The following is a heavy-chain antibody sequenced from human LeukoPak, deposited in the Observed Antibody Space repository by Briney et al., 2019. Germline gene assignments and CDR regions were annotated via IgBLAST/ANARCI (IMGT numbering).Heavy chain of an antibody. Sequence: SETLSLTCAVYGGSFSGYYWSWIRQPPGKGLEWIGEINHSGSTNYNPSLKSRVTISVDTSKNQFSLKLSSVTAADTAVYYCARRKWHGLNDAFDIWGQGTMVTVSS. CDR3: ARRKWHGLNDAFDI. V-gene: IGHV4-34*01. CDR1: GGSFSGYY. CDR2: INHSGST. D-gene: IGHD5-12*01. J-gene: IGHJ3*02.